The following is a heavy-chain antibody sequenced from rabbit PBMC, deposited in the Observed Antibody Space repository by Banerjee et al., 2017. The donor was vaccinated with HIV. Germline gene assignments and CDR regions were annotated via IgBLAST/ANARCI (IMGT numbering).Heavy chain of an antibody. D-gene: IGHD1-1*01. J-gene: IGHJ4*01. CDR1: GFSFSSGYY. Sequence: QQLEESGGDLVKPGASLTLTCTASGFSFSSGYYVCWVRQAPGKGLERIACVDAGSSADTYYASWAKGRFTISKTSSTTVTLQMTSLTAADTATHFCARAYTSSSGGYMNWDLWGQGTLVTVS. V-gene: IGHV1S40*01. CDR2: VDAGSSADT. CDR3: ARAYTSSSGGYMNWDL.